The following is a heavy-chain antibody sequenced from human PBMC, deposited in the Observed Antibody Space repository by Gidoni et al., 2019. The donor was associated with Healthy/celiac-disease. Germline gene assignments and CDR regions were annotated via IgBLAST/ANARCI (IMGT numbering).Heavy chain of an antibody. CDR1: GFTFSSYA. CDR3: ASRNWGSYYFDY. Sequence: EVQLLESGVALVQPGGSLRRSCAASGFTFSSYAMSWVRQAPGKGLEWVSAVSGSGGSTYYADSVKGRFTISRDNSKNTLYLQMNSLRAEDTAVYYCASRNWGSYYFDYWGQGTLVTVSS. D-gene: IGHD7-27*01. CDR2: VSGSGGST. V-gene: IGHV3-23*01. J-gene: IGHJ4*02.